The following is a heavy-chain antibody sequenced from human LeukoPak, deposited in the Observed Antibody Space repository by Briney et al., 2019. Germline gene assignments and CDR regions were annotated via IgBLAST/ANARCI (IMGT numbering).Heavy chain of an antibody. V-gene: IGHV4-39*07. CDR2: IYHSGST. Sequence: KPSETLSLTCTVSGGSISSSSYYWGWIRQPPGKGLEWIGSIYHSGSTYYNPSLKSRVTISVDTSKNQFSLKLSSVTAADTAVYYCASFTVTTGMDYWGQGTLVTVSS. J-gene: IGHJ4*02. CDR1: GGSISSSSYY. CDR3: ASFTVTTGMDY. D-gene: IGHD4-17*01.